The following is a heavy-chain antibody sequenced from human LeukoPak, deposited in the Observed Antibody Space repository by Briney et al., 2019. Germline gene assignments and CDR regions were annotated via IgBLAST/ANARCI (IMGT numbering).Heavy chain of an antibody. Sequence: PGGSLRLSCAASGFTFSSYEMNWVRQAPGKGLEWVSYISSSGSTIYYADSVKGRFTISRDNSKNTLYLQMNSLRAEDTAVYYCAKPYSSSDDDWFDPWGQGTLVTVSS. CDR3: AKPYSSSDDDWFDP. CDR2: ISSSGSTI. J-gene: IGHJ5*02. V-gene: IGHV3-48*03. CDR1: GFTFSSYE. D-gene: IGHD6-13*01.